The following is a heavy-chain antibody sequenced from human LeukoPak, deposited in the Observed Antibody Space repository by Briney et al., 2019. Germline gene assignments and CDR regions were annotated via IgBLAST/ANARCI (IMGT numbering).Heavy chain of an antibody. Sequence: SVKVSCKASGGTFSSYAISWVRQAPGQGLEWMGGITPIFGTANYAQKFQGRVTITADKSTSTAYMELSSLRSEDTAVYYCARDPMSGSTSCSDIWGQGTMVTVSS. CDR3: ARDPMSGSTSCSDI. CDR1: GGTFSSYA. CDR2: ITPIFGTA. D-gene: IGHD2-2*01. V-gene: IGHV1-69*06. J-gene: IGHJ3*02.